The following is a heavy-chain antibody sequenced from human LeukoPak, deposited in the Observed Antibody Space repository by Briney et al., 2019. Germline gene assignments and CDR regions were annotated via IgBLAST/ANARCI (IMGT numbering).Heavy chain of an antibody. CDR3: AKFSGSYYGPFDH. Sequence: GGSLRLSCAASEFTFSSYAMSWVRQAPGKGLEWVSYISGSGGSTSYADSVKGRFTISRDNSMNTLYLQMDSLRADDTAVYYCAKFSGSYYGPFDHWGQGTLVTVSS. D-gene: IGHD1-26*01. CDR1: EFTFSSYA. J-gene: IGHJ4*02. CDR2: ISGSGGST. V-gene: IGHV3-23*01.